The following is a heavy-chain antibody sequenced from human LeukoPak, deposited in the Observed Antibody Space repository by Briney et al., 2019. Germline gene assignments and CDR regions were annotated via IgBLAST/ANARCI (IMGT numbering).Heavy chain of an antibody. CDR3: ARGGGSYSYYFDY. CDR2: IKNKANSYTT. CDR1: GFTFSDHY. J-gene: IGHJ4*02. V-gene: IGHV3-72*01. D-gene: IGHD1-26*01. Sequence: GGSLRLSCAASGFTFSDHYMDWVRQAPGKGLEWVGRIKNKANSYTTEYAASVKGRFTISRDDSKNSLYLQMNSLKTEDTAVFFCARGGGSYSYYFDYWGQGTLVTVSS.